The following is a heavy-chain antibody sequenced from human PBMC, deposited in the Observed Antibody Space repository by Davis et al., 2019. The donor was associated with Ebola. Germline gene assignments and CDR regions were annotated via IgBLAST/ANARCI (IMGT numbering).Heavy chain of an antibody. CDR3: ARKYGDYYYYGMDV. J-gene: IGHJ6*02. Sequence: GGSLRLSCAASGFTFSSYAMHWVRQAPGKGLEWVAVISYDGSNKYYADSVKGRFTISRDNSKNTLYLQMNSLRAEDTAVYYCARKYGDYYYYGMDVWGQGTTVTVSS. V-gene: IGHV3-30-3*01. D-gene: IGHD4/OR15-4a*01. CDR2: ISYDGSNK. CDR1: GFTFSSYA.